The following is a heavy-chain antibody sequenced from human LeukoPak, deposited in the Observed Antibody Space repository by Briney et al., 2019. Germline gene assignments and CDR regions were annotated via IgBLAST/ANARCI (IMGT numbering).Heavy chain of an antibody. Sequence: PGGSLRLSCAASGFTFSSYAMSWVRQAPGKGLEWVSAISDSGGRTYYADSVKGRFTISRDNSKYTLSLQMNSLRAEDTAVYFCAKDGRVVPAYFDYWGQGTLVTVSS. D-gene: IGHD2-2*01. V-gene: IGHV3-23*01. J-gene: IGHJ4*02. CDR3: AKDGRVVPAYFDY. CDR1: GFTFSSYA. CDR2: ISDSGGRT.